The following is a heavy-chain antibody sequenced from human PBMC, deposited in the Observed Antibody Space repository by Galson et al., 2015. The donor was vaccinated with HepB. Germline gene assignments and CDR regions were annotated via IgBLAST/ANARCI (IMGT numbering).Heavy chain of an antibody. CDR2: IYIGGGT. CDR1: GFTVSSNY. J-gene: IGHJ4*02. Sequence: SLRLSCAASGFTVSSNYMSWVRQPPGKGLEWVSVIYIGGGTYYADSVKGRFTISRDSPKNTLYLQMNSLTAEDTAVYYCARDSSGPGYWGQGTLVTVSS. V-gene: IGHV3-66*01. CDR3: ARDSSGPGY. D-gene: IGHD6-19*01.